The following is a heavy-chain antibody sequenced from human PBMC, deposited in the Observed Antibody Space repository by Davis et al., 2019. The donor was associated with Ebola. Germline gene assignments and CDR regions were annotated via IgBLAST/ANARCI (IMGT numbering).Heavy chain of an antibody. J-gene: IGHJ4*02. CDR1: FGSISRSSYH. Sequence: ETLSLTCTVSFGSISRSSYHWGWIRQPPGKGLEWIGSMYYSGSTYYNPSLKSRVTITVDKSKNQFSLKLSSVTAADTAVYYCASLLTYYYGSGIYSSPYYFDYWGQGTLVTVSS. D-gene: IGHD3-10*01. CDR2: MYYSGST. CDR3: ASLLTYYYGSGIYSSPYYFDY. V-gene: IGHV4-39*01.